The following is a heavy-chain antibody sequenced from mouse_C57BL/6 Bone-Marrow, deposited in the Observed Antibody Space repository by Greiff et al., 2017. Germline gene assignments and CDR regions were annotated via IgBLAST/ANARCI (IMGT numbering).Heavy chain of an antibody. J-gene: IGHJ2*01. CDR1: GFNIKDDY. Sequence: VQLQQSGAELVRPGASVKLSCTASGFNIKDDYMHWVKQRPEQGLEWIGWIDPENGDTEYASKFQGKATIAADTSSNTAYLQLSSLTSEDTAVYYCTTFGYKDYWGQGTTLTVSS. D-gene: IGHD1-3*01. CDR3: TTFGYKDY. V-gene: IGHV14-4*01. CDR2: IDPENGDT.